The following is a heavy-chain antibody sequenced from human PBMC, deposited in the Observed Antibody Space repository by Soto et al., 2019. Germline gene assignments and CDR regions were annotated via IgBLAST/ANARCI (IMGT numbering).Heavy chain of an antibody. CDR3: ARGRRSGSYFTTNDAFDI. Sequence: PSQTLSLTCTVSGGSISSGGDYWSWIRQHPGKGLEWIGYIYYSASTYYNPSLKSRVTISVDTSKNQFSLKLSSVTAADTAVYYCARGRRSGSYFTTNDAFDILGQGTMVTVSS. J-gene: IGHJ3*02. CDR2: IYYSAST. D-gene: IGHD1-26*01. V-gene: IGHV4-31*03. CDR1: GGSISSGGDY.